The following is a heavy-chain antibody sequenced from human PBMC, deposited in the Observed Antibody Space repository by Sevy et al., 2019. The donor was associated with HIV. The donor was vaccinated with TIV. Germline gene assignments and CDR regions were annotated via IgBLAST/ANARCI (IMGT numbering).Heavy chain of an antibody. V-gene: IGHV3-48*02. D-gene: IGHD6-13*01. J-gene: IGHJ4*02. CDR3: AREREAAAGTNKEFDY. CDR2: ISSSSSTI. CDR1: GFTFSSYS. Sequence: GGSLRLSCAASGFTFSSYSMNWVRQAPGKGLEWVSYISSSSSTIYYAYSVKGRFTISRDNAKNSLYLQMNSLRDEDTAVYYCAREREAAAGTNKEFDYWGQGTLVTVSS.